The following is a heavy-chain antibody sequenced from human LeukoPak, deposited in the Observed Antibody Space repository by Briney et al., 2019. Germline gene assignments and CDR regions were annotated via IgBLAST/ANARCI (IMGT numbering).Heavy chain of an antibody. CDR2: ISSSSSYI. V-gene: IGHV3-21*01. Sequence: GGSLRLSCAASGFTFSSYSMNWVRQAPGKGLEWVSSISSSSSYIYYADSVKGRFTISRDNAKDTVYLQMNSLRAEDTAVYYCARVSIGWYSFDYWGQGTLVTVSS. CDR3: ARVSIGWYSFDY. D-gene: IGHD6-19*01. J-gene: IGHJ4*02. CDR1: GFTFSSYS.